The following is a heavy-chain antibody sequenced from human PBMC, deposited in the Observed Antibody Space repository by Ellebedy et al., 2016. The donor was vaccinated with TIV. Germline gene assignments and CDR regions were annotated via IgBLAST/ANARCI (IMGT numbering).Heavy chain of an antibody. J-gene: IGHJ1*01. CDR3: ARRPGGSGFQH. D-gene: IGHD2-15*01. Sequence: GGSLRLSXKGSGYSFTSYWIGWVRQMPGKGLEWMGIIYPGDSDTRYSPSFQGQVTISVDKSINTAYLQWSSLKASDTAMYYCARRPGGSGFQHWGQGTLVTVSS. CDR2: IYPGDSDT. CDR1: GYSFTSYW. V-gene: IGHV5-51*01.